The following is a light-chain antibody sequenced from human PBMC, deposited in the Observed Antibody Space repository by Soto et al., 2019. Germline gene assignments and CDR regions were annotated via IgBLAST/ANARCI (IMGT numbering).Light chain of an antibody. Sequence: QSALTQPASVSGSPGQSITISCTGTSSDVGGYNYVSWYQQHPGKAPKLMIYDVSNRPSGVSNRFSGSKSGNTASLTISGLQAEDEADYYCSSYTSSSTPRVVFGGGTKGTVL. J-gene: IGLJ2*01. V-gene: IGLV2-14*01. CDR1: SSDVGGYNY. CDR3: SSYTSSSTPRVV. CDR2: DVS.